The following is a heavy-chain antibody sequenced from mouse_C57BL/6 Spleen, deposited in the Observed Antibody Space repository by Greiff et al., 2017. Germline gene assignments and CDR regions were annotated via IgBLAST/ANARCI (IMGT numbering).Heavy chain of an antibody. D-gene: IGHD1-1*01. CDR3: ATYCYGSSSDY. V-gene: IGHV1-64*01. CDR1: GYTFTSYW. CDR2: IHPNSGST. Sequence: QVQLQQSGAELVKPGASVKLSCKASGYTFTSYWMHWVKQRPGQGLEWIGMIHPNSGSTNYNEKFKSKATLTVDKSSSTAYMQLSSLTSEDSAVYYCATYCYGSSSDYWGQGTTLTVSS. J-gene: IGHJ2*01.